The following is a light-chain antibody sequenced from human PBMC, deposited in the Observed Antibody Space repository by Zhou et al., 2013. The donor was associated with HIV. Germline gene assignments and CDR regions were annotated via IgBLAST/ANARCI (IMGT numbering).Light chain of an antibody. CDR2: DAV. Sequence: EIVLTQSPATLSLTPGETATLSCRASQSVNSYLAWYQHKPGQAPRLLIYDAVNRATGIPARFSGSGSGTDFTLTISSLEPEDFAVYYCQQRGNWPLTFGGGIEGGD. CDR1: QSVNSY. CDR3: QQRGNWPLT. J-gene: IGKJ4*01. V-gene: IGKV3-11*01.